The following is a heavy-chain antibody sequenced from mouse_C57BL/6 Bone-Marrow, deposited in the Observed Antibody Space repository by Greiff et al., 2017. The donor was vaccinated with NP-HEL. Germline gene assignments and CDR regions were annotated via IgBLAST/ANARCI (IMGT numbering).Heavy chain of an antibody. CDR3: ATTTVVAHYAMDY. V-gene: IGHV5-17*01. CDR2: ISSGSSNI. CDR1: GFTFSDYG. Sequence: EVKLVESGGGLVKPGGSLKLSCAASGFTFSDYGMHWVRQAPEKGLEWVAYISSGSSNIYYAETVKGRFTIYRDNAKNTLFLQMTSLRSEDTAMYYCATTTVVAHYAMDYWGQGTSVTVSS. D-gene: IGHD1-1*01. J-gene: IGHJ4*01.